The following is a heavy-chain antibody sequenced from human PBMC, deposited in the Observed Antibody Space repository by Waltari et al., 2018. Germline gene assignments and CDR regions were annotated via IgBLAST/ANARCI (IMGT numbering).Heavy chain of an antibody. V-gene: IGHV3-53*01. CDR1: GFTVSSNY. D-gene: IGHD5-12*01. J-gene: IGHJ4*02. CDR2: IYSGGIT. CDR3: ASSGDGYNLHWGYFAY. Sequence: EVQLVESGGGLIQPGGSLRLSCAASGFTVSSNYMSWVRQAPGKGLEWVSVIYSGGITYYADSVKGRFTISRDNSKNTLYLQMNSLRAEDTAVYYCASSGDGYNLHWGYFAYWGQGLQVTVSS.